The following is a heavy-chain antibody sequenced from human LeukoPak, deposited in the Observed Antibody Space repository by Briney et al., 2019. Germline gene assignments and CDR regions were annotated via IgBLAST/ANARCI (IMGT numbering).Heavy chain of an antibody. J-gene: IGHJ3*02. D-gene: IGHD2-15*01. CDR3: ARDCDSGSSRGAFDI. Sequence: SETLSLTCAVYGGSFSGYYWSWIRQPPGKGLEWIGEINHSGSTNYNPSLKSRVTISVDTSKNQFSLKLSSVTAADTAVYYCARDCDSGSSRGAFDIWGQGTMVTVSS. CDR2: INHSGST. V-gene: IGHV4-34*01. CDR1: GGSFSGYY.